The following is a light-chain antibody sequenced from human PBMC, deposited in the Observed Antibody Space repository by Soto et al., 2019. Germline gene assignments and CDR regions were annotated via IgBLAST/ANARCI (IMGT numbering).Light chain of an antibody. CDR3: QQYGDSPWK. Sequence: ETVMTQSPATLSVSPGEGATLSCRASQSVSSNLVWYQHKPGQAPRLLIYGASTRATDIPARFSGSGSGTEFTLTISSLQSEDYAVYYCQQYGDSPWKFGQGTKVDIK. CDR1: QSVSSN. CDR2: GAS. V-gene: IGKV3-15*01. J-gene: IGKJ1*01.